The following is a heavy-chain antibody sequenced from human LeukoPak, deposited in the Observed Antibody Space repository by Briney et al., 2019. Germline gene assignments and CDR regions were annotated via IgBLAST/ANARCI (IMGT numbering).Heavy chain of an antibody. Sequence: GASVKVSCKASGYTFTGYYMHWVRQAPGQGLEWMGWINPNSGGTNYAQKFQGRVTMTRDTSISTAYMELSWLRSDDTAVYYCARDPSLGYSSGWYAGNWFDPWGQGTLVTVSS. CDR2: INPNSGGT. V-gene: IGHV1-2*02. CDR3: ARDPSLGYSSGWYAGNWFDP. J-gene: IGHJ5*02. D-gene: IGHD6-19*01. CDR1: GYTFTGYY.